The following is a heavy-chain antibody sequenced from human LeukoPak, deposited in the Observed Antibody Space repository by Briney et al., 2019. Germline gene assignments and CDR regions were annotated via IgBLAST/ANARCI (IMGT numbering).Heavy chain of an antibody. CDR2: IYYSGST. D-gene: IGHD1-14*01. V-gene: IGHV4-59*01. Sequence: PSETLSLTCTVSGGSISSYYWSWIRQPPGKGLEWIGYIYYSGSTNYNPSLKSRVTISVDASKNQFSLKLSSVTAADTAVYYCASQLNRDPPFDYWGQGTLVTVSS. CDR3: ASQLNRDPPFDY. CDR1: GGSISSYY. J-gene: IGHJ4*02.